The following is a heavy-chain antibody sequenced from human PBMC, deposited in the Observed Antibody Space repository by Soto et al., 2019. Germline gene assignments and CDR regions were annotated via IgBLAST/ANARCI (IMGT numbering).Heavy chain of an antibody. CDR1: GFSFSNAGLG. D-gene: IGHD6-13*01. CDR2: IFSNDEK. CDR3: ASSYSASWYWFDP. Sequence: QVTVKESGPVLVKPTETLTLTCTVSGFSFSNAGLGVSWIRQPPGKALEWLAHIFSNDEKSYSTSLKSRLTIPKDTTKNQVVLIITNMDPVDTATYYCASSYSASWYWFDPWGQGTLVTVSS. V-gene: IGHV2-26*01. J-gene: IGHJ5*02.